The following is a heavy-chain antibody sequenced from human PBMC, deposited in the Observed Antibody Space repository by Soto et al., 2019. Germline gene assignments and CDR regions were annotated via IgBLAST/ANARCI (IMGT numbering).Heavy chain of an antibody. J-gene: IGHJ6*03. CDR3: ARRARPDFYYMDV. CDR1: GFTLSGYA. Sequence: VQLAESGGGLAQPGGSLRLSCAASGFTLSGYAMDWVRQAPGKGLEYVSGISSNGVGTYYANSVQGRFTIPRDNSKNTVYLQMGSLRPEDMAVYYCARRARPDFYYMDVWGKGTTVTVSS. D-gene: IGHD6-6*01. CDR2: ISSNGVGT. V-gene: IGHV3-64*01.